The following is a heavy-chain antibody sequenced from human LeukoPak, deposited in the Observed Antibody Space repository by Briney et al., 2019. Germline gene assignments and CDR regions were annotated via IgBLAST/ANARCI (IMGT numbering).Heavy chain of an antibody. D-gene: IGHD2-2*01. Sequence: SVKVSCKASGGTFSSYAISWVRQAPGQGLGWMGGIIPIFGTANYAQKFQGRVTITADESTSTAYMELSSLRSEDTAVYYCASGRHRSYQLLSYYYYGMDVWGQGTTVTVSS. CDR2: IIPIFGTA. J-gene: IGHJ6*02. V-gene: IGHV1-69*13. CDR3: ASGRHRSYQLLSYYYYGMDV. CDR1: GGTFSSYA.